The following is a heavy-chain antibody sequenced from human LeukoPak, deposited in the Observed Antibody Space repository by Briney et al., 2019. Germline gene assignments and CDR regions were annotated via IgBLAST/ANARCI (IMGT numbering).Heavy chain of an antibody. CDR3: AKGGYTYGWGGYFDY. CDR1: GFTFSNFG. D-gene: IGHD5-18*01. V-gene: IGHV3-30*18. CDR2: ISYDGSSK. J-gene: IGHJ4*02. Sequence: PGGSLRLSCAASGFTFSNFGMHWVRQAPGKGLEWVSVISYDGSSKYSADSVKGRFTISRDNSKNTLYLQMNSLRAEDTAVYYWAKGGYTYGWGGYFDYWGQETLVTVSS.